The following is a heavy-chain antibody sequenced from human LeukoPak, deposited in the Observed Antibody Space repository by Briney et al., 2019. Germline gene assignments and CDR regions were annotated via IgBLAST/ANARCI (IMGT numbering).Heavy chain of an antibody. Sequence: SVKVSCKSSGCTFSNFGISWLRQAPGQRNEWMGVIIPIFGSRNYAQKFRGRVSITADESTTTAYVEVTSLRSEDTAVYYCASSCRTRTTPFDYWGQGTLVSVSS. V-gene: IGHV1-69*13. D-gene: IGHD1-14*01. J-gene: IGHJ4*02. CDR3: ASSCRTRTTPFDY. CDR1: GCTFSNFG. CDR2: IIPIFGSR.